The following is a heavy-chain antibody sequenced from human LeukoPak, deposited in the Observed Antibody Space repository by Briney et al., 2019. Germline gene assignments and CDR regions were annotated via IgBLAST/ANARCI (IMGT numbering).Heavy chain of an antibody. D-gene: IGHD2-2*01. CDR1: GYTFTSYG. Sequence: ASVTVSCKASGYTFTSYGISWVRQAPGQGLEWMGWISAYNGNTNYAQKLQGRVTMTTDTSTSTAYMGLRSLRSDDTAVYYCARGGPRYCSSTSCMHPLDYWGQGTLVTVSS. J-gene: IGHJ4*02. CDR2: ISAYNGNT. CDR3: ARGGPRYCSSTSCMHPLDY. V-gene: IGHV1-18*01.